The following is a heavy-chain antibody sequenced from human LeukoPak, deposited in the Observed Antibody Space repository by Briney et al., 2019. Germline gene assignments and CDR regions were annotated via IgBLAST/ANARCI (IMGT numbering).Heavy chain of an antibody. J-gene: IGHJ2*01. Sequence: SETLSLTCTVSGGSISSEYWSWIRQPPGKGLEWIGCIYDTGATNFNPSLKSRVTISLDTSKNQFSLKLSSVTAADTAVYYCASGSYRRYWYFDLWGRGTLVTVSS. D-gene: IGHD1-26*01. CDR3: ASGSYRRYWYFDL. CDR2: IYDTGAT. CDR1: GGSISSEY. V-gene: IGHV4-4*08.